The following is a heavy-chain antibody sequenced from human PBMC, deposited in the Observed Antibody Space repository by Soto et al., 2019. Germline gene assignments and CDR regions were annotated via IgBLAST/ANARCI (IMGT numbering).Heavy chain of an antibody. Sequence: GGSLRLSCAASGFTFSSYGMHWVRQAPGKGLEWVAVISYDGSNKYYADSVKGRFTISRDNSKNTLYLQMNSLRAEDTAVYYCAKDVVPFVRSGYSFWFDPWGQGALVTVSS. CDR3: AKDVVPFVRSGYSFWFDP. CDR2: ISYDGSNK. D-gene: IGHD3-3*01. J-gene: IGHJ5*02. CDR1: GFTFSSYG. V-gene: IGHV3-30*18.